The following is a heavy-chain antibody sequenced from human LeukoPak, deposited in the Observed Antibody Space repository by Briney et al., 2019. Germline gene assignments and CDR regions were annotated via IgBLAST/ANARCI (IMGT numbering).Heavy chain of an antibody. J-gene: IGHJ4*02. D-gene: IGHD3-10*01. CDR1: GFTFSSSW. CDR2: IKPDGSAI. Sequence: GGSLRLSCAASGFTFSSSWMGWVRQAPGKGLEWVANIKPDGSAIYYVDSVTGRFTISRDNAKNSLYLQMNSLRAEDTAVYYCSEGNYFDYWGQGTLVTVSS. V-gene: IGHV3-7*01. CDR3: SEGNYFDY.